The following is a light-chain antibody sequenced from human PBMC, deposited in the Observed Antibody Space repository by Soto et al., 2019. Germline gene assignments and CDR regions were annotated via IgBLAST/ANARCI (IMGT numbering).Light chain of an antibody. Sequence: QSVLTQPPSASGTPGQRGTISCSGSSSNSGSNYVYWYQQLTGTAPKLLIYRNNQRPSGVPDRFSGSKSGTSASLAISGLRSEDEADYYCAAWDDSLSGWVFGGGTKLTVL. CDR1: SSNSGSNY. J-gene: IGLJ3*02. V-gene: IGLV1-47*01. CDR2: RNN. CDR3: AAWDDSLSGWV.